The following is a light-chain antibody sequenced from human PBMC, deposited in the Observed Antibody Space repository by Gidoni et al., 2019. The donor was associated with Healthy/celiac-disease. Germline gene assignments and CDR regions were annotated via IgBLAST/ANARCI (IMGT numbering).Light chain of an antibody. Sequence: EIVLTQSPGTLSLSPGERATLTCRASQSVSSSYLAWYQQKPGQAPRLLIYGASSRATGIPDRFSGSGSGPAFTLTISRLEPEDFAVYYCQQYGSSPWPFGQGTKLEIK. CDR1: QSVSSSY. V-gene: IGKV3-20*01. CDR2: GAS. CDR3: QQYGSSPWP. J-gene: IGKJ2*01.